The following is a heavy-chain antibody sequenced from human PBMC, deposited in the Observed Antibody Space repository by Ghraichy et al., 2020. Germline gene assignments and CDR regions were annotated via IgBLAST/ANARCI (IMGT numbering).Heavy chain of an antibody. V-gene: IGHV3-23*01. Sequence: RGSLRLSCAASGFTFSSYAMSWVRQAPGKGLEWVSAISGSGGSTYYADSVKGRFTISRDNAKNSLYLQMNSLRAEDTAVYYCARDLSGYYYYYGMDVWGQGTTVTVSS. CDR1: GFTFSSYA. CDR3: ARDLSGYYYYYGMDV. D-gene: IGHD1-26*01. J-gene: IGHJ6*02. CDR2: ISGSGGST.